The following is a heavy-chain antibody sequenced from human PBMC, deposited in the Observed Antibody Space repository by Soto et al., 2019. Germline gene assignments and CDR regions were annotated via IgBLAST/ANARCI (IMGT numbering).Heavy chain of an antibody. CDR1: GYTFTSYA. Sequence: QVQLVQSGAEVKKPGASVKVSCKASGYTFTSYAMHWVRQAPGQRLEWMGWINAGNGNTKYSQKFQGRVTITRDTSASTAYMELSSLRSDDTAVYYCARLGLQIWPYYYYYGMAVWGQGTTVTVSS. CDR2: INAGNGNT. CDR3: ARLGLQIWPYYYYYGMAV. D-gene: IGHD5-18*01. V-gene: IGHV1-3*01. J-gene: IGHJ6*02.